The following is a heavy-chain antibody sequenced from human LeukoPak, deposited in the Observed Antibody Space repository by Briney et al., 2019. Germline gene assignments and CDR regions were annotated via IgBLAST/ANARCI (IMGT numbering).Heavy chain of an antibody. J-gene: IGHJ4*02. V-gene: IGHV4-30-4*08. Sequence: SQTLSLTCTVSGGSISSGDYYWSWIRQPPGKGLEWIGYIYYSGSTYYNPSPKSRVTISVDTSKNQFSLKLSSVTAADTAVYYCARVGRGLRVRSFDYWGQGTLVTVSS. CDR3: ARVGRGLRVRSFDY. D-gene: IGHD4-17*01. CDR1: GGSISSGDYY. CDR2: IYYSGST.